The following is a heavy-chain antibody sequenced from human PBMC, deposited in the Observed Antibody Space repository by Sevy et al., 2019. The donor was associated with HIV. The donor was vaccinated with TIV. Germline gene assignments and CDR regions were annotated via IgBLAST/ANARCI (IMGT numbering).Heavy chain of an antibody. CDR1: GYTFTGYY. J-gene: IGHJ6*02. CDR3: AREVRSWSYYRYYYGMDV. CDR2: INPNSGGT. Sequence: ASVKVSCKASGYTFTGYYMHWVRQAPGQGLEWMGRINPNSGGTSYAQKYQGRVTMTRDTSISTAYMELSRLRSDDTAVYYCAREVRSWSYYRYYYGMDVWGQGTTVTVSS. V-gene: IGHV1-2*06. D-gene: IGHD1-26*01.